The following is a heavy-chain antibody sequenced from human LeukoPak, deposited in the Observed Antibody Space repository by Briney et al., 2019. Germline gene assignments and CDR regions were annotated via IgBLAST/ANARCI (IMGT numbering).Heavy chain of an antibody. V-gene: IGHV1-69*13. CDR2: IITIFGTA. J-gene: IGHJ4*02. Sequence: GSSVKVSYKASGGTFSSYAIIGVRQAPAQRLEWMGGIITIFGTANYAQKFQGRVTITADESTSTAYMELSSLRSEDTAVYYCASSTVGVAGTDYFDYWGQGTLVTVSS. CDR1: GGTFSSYA. D-gene: IGHD6-19*01. CDR3: ASSTVGVAGTDYFDY.